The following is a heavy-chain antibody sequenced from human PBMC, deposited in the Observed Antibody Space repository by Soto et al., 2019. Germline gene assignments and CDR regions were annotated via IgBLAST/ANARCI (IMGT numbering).Heavy chain of an antibody. V-gene: IGHV5-51*01. Sequence: PGESLKISCKGFDYTFAAYWIGWVRQMPGKGLEWMGVINPRDSDVKYSPPFEGQVTISADKSINTAFLQWRSLKASDTAMYYCATHRYSGSYSPYYYYGMDVWGQGTTVTVSS. J-gene: IGHJ6*02. CDR1: DYTFAAYW. CDR2: INPRDSDV. CDR3: ATHRYSGSYSPYYYYGMDV. D-gene: IGHD1-26*01.